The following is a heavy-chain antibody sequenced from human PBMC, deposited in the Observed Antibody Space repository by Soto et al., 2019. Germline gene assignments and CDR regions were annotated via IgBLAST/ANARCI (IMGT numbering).Heavy chain of an antibody. CDR1: GGTFSSYA. Sequence: GASVKVSCKASGGTFSSYAISWVRQAPGQGLEWMGGIIPIFGTANYAQKFQGRVTITADESTSTAYMELSSLRSEDTAVYYCARYDFWSCYSPPDYYYGMDVWGPGTTVPVSS. V-gene: IGHV1-69*13. CDR2: IIPIFGTA. J-gene: IGHJ6*02. D-gene: IGHD3-3*01. CDR3: ARYDFWSCYSPPDYYYGMDV.